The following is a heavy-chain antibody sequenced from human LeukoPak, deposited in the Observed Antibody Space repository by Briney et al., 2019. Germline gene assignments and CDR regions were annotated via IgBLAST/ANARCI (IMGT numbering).Heavy chain of an antibody. D-gene: IGHD3-10*01. CDR3: ARQSRDGSKTRGYYFDH. J-gene: IGHJ4*02. Sequence: PGESLKISCQISGYILTNYWIGWVRQMPGKGLESMGLIYPHDSDTTYSPSFQGQVTISADKSTSTVSLQWSSLRASDTAMYYCARQSRDGSKTRGYYFDHWGQGALVTVSS. CDR1: GYILTNYW. CDR2: IYPHDSDT. V-gene: IGHV5-51*01.